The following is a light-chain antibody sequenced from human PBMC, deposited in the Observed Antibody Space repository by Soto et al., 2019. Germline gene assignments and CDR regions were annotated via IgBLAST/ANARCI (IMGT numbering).Light chain of an antibody. CDR1: QSVYRS. CDR2: DAS. J-gene: IGKJ5*01. V-gene: IGKV3-11*01. Sequence: EIVMPPSQATLSLSPGEGATLSFSASQSVYRSLAWYQQKPGQAPRLLIYDASNRATGIPARFSGSGSGTDDTLTIISLEPEDFAVYYCQQRSHWLNTFGER. CDR3: QQRSHWLNT.